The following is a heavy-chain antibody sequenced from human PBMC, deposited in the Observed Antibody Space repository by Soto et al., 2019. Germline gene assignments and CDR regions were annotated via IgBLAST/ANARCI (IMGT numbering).Heavy chain of an antibody. CDR1: GGSISSGGYY. CDR3: ARDYGDSSGYYRSNAFDI. D-gene: IGHD3-22*01. V-gene: IGHV4-31*03. Sequence: QVQLQESGPGLVKPSQTLSLTCTVSGGSISSGGYYWSWIRQHPGKGLGWIGYISYSGSTYYNPSLKSRVTISVDTSKNQFSLRLSSVTAADTAVYYCARDYGDSSGYYRSNAFDIWGPGTMVTVSS. J-gene: IGHJ3*02. CDR2: ISYSGST.